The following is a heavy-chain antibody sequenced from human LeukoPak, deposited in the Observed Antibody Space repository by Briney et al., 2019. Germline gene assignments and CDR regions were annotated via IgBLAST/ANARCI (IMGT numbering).Heavy chain of an antibody. CDR2: INHSGST. V-gene: IGHV4-34*01. CDR3: AKGPITIFSL. D-gene: IGHD3-9*01. Sequence: SETLSLTCAVYGGSFSGYYWSWIRQPPGKGLEWIGEINHSGSTNYNPSLKSRVTISVDTSKNQFSLKLSSVTAADTAVYYCAKGPITIFSLWGQGTMVTVSS. J-gene: IGHJ3*01. CDR1: GGSFSGYY.